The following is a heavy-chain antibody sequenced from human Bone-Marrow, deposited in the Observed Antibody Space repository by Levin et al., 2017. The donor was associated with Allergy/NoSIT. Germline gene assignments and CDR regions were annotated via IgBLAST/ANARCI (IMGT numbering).Heavy chain of an antibody. Sequence: LSLTCGGSGFTFSKFAIHWVRQAPGKGLEWVAVIAHDGSNEFYTDSVRGRFTISRDNSKNALYLQMNSLTVEDTAIYYCVKVTGGRAYGDSGYYFDSWGQGVQVTVSS. V-gene: IGHV3-30-3*01. D-gene: IGHD3-10*01. J-gene: IGHJ4*02. CDR2: IAHDGSNE. CDR1: GFTFSKFA. CDR3: VKVTGGRAYGDSGYYFDS.